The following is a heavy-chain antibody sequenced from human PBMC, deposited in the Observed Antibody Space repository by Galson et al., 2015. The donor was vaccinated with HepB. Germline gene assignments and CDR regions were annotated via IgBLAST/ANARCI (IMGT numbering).Heavy chain of an antibody. D-gene: IGHD1-26*01. CDR1: GYTFTGYY. CDR2: INPNSGGT. Sequence: SAKVSCKASGYTFTGYYMHWVRQALGQGLEWMGWINPNSGGTNYAQKFQGRVTMTRDTSISTSYMELRRLRSDDTAGDYCARSGRRVGATANDAFDIWGQGTMVTVSS. V-gene: IGHV1-2*02. CDR3: ARSGRRVGATANDAFDI. J-gene: IGHJ3*02.